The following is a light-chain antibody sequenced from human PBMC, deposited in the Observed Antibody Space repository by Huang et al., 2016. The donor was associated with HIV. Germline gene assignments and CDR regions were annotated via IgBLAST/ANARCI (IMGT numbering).Light chain of an antibody. J-gene: IGKJ3*01. CDR2: GAS. V-gene: IGKV3-15*01. CDR3: QQYNNWPGT. Sequence: EIVMTQSPATLSVSPGERATLSCRASQSVSRNLAWYQQKPGQAPRLLIYGASTKATGIPAGFSGSGCGTEFTLTISSLQSEDFAVYCCQQYNNWPGTFGPGTKVDIK. CDR1: QSVSRN.